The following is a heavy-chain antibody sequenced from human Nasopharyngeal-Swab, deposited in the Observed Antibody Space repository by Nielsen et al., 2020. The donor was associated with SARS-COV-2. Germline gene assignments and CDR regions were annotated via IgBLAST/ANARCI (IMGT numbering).Heavy chain of an antibody. D-gene: IGHD6-13*01. CDR1: GGSISSYY. CDR3: ARGLAAAWYGIYYFDY. J-gene: IGHJ4*02. V-gene: IGHV4-59*13. CDR2: VYYSGSP. Sequence: SETLSLTCTISGGSISSYYWSWIRQPPGKGLEWIGYVYYSGSPSYNPSLKSRVTISVDTSKNQFSLKLTSVTAADTAVYYCARGLAAAWYGIYYFDYWGQGTLVTVSS.